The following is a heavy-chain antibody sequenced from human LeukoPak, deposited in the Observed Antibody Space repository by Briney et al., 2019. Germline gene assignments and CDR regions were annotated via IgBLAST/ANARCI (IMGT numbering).Heavy chain of an antibody. V-gene: IGHV3-23*01. CDR1: GFTFSSYA. D-gene: IGHD4-17*01. CDR2: ISGSGGST. J-gene: IGHJ5*02. CDR3: ARDRAPTVTPVNWFDP. Sequence: GGSLRLSCAASGFTFSSYAMSWVRQAPGKGLEWVSAISGSGGSTYYADSVKGRFTISRDNAKNSLYLQMNSLRAEDTAVYYCARDRAPTVTPVNWFDPWGQGTLVTVSS.